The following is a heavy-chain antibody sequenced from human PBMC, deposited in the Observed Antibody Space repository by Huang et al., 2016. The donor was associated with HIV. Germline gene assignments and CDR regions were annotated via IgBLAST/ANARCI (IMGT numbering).Heavy chain of an antibody. CDR3: ATVDYYDTSGPQRGYFDN. CDR1: GGSFRKFA. Sequence: QVQLVQSGAEVKKPGSSVKVSCKASGGSFRKFAIGWVRQAPGQGLEWMGGIIPTLGTANYAQKCQGRVTMIADESTSTAYMELSSLRSEDTAVYYCATVDYYDTSGPQRGYFDNWGQGTLVTVSS. J-gene: IGHJ4*02. V-gene: IGHV1-69*01. D-gene: IGHD3-22*01. CDR2: IIPTLGTA.